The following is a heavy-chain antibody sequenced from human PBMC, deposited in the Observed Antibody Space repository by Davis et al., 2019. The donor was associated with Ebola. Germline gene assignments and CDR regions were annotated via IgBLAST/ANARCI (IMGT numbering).Heavy chain of an antibody. D-gene: IGHD4-17*01. Sequence: SSCFTFSPNGLPPVRQAQGHRLEWVAVIWYDGSNKYYADSVKGRFTISRDNSKNTLYLQMNSLRAEDTAVYYCTISTVTTDYWGQGTLVTVSS. CDR3: TISTVTTDY. V-gene: IGHV3-33*01. CDR1: CFTFSPNG. J-gene: IGHJ4*02. CDR2: IWYDGSNK.